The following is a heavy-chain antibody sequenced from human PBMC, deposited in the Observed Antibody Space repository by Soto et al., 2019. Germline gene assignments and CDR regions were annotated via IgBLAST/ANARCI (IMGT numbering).Heavy chain of an antibody. J-gene: IGHJ6*02. CDR3: ARYNYYDSSGEFDV. CDR1: GGSISSGGYS. Sequence: SETLSLTCAVAGGSISSGGYSRSWNRKPPGKGLEWIGYIYHSGSTYYNPSLKSRVTISVDRSKNQFSLKLSSVTAADTAVYYCARYNYYDSSGEFDVWGQGTTVTVSS. V-gene: IGHV4-30-2*01. D-gene: IGHD3-22*01. CDR2: IYHSGST.